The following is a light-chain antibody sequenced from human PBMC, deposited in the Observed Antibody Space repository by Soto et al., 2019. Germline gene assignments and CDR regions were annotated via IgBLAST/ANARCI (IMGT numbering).Light chain of an antibody. CDR1: QSISTY. CDR2: AAS. J-gene: IGKJ1*01. V-gene: IGKV1-39*01. CDR3: QQTFNTPRT. Sequence: DIQMTQSPSSLSASVGDRVTITCRASQSISTYLNWYQQKPGNAPKLLMYAASSLQTGVPSRFSGIGSGTDFTLTISSLQPDDFATYYCQQTFNTPRTFGQGTKVEIK.